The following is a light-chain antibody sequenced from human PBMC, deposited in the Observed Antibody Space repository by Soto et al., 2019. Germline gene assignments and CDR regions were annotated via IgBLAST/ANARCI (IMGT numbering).Light chain of an antibody. Sequence: AIQLTQSPSSLSASVGDRVTITCRASQGISSALAWYQQKPGKAPKLLIYAASSWESAVPSRFSGSGSGTDFTLTISSLQPEDVATYYCQQFNSYPTFGQGTKLEIK. V-gene: IGKV1-13*02. CDR2: AAS. J-gene: IGKJ2*01. CDR3: QQFNSYPT. CDR1: QGISSA.